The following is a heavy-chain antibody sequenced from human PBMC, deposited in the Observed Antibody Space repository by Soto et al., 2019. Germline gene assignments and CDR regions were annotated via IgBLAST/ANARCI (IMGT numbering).Heavy chain of an antibody. V-gene: IGHV3-30-3*01. J-gene: IGHJ4*02. CDR3: ARDPRDGYKPLDY. CDR1: GFTFSSYA. Sequence: PGGSLRLSCAASGFTFSSYAMHWVRQAPGKGLEWVAVISYDGSNKYYADSVKGRFTISRDNSKNTLYLQMNSLRAEDTAVYYCARDPRDGYKPLDYWGQGTLVTVSS. D-gene: IGHD5-12*01. CDR2: ISYDGSNK.